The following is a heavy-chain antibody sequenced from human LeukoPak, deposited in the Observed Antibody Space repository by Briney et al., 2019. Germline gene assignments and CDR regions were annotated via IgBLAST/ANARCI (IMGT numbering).Heavy chain of an antibody. CDR2: IGSKIDNYAT. CDR3: SSGHYGLDV. CDR1: GFTFSGSS. J-gene: IGHJ6*02. Sequence: GGSLRLSCAASGFTFSGSSMNWVRQASGKGLAWVGRIGSKIDNYATADVESVKGRFIISREDSKNTAYLQMNSLKTEDTAVYYCSSGHYGLDVWGQGTTVTVSS. V-gene: IGHV3-73*01.